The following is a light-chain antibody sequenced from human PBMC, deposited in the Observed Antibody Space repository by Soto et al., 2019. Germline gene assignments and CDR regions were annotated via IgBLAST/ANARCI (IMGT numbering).Light chain of an antibody. CDR1: QSIFYSSNNKNA. CDR2: WAS. CDR3: QQYLNLLT. V-gene: IGKV4-1*01. Sequence: DIVMIQSPDSLAVSLRGSATITCKSSQSIFYSSNNKNALAWFQQKPGQPPKLLIYWASTRESGVPDRFSGSGSGTDFTPTISRMQADDVAVYYRQQYLNLLTFGGGTKVDIK. J-gene: IGKJ4*01.